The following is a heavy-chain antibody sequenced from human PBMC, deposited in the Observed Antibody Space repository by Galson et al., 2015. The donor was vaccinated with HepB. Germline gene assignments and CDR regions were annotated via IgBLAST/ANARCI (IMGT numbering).Heavy chain of an antibody. CDR3: ASGDDSDI. V-gene: IGHV3-7*03. CDR2: IKQDGSEK. CDR1: GFTFSSNW. Sequence: SLRLSCAASGFTFSSNWMTWVRQAPGKGLEWVANIKQDGSEKYYGDSVKGRFTISRDNAKNSLYLQMNSLRAEDTAVYYCASGDDSDIWGQGTMVTVSS. J-gene: IGHJ3*02.